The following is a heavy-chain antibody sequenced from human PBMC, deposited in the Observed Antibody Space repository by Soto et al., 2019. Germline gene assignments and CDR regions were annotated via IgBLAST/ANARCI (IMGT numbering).Heavy chain of an antibody. CDR2: ISGSGGST. D-gene: IGHD2-15*01. CDR3: AKDDPLFFFFFQAEDGIRDTVPVSAFLLNRSSDL. J-gene: IGHJ2*01. V-gene: IGHV3-23*01. Sequence: KGLEWVSAISGSGGSTYYADYVKGRSTISRDNTKNTLHWQMNSLRAEDTAVYYCAKDDPLFFFFFQAEDGIRDTVPVSAFLLNRSSDL.